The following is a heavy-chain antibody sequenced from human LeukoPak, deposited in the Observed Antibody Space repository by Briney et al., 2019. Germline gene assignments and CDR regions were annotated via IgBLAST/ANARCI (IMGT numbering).Heavy chain of an antibody. Sequence: GGSLRLSCAASGLSVDGNYMTWVRQAPGKGLEWVSVIFSGDTIYYADSVKGRFTISRDNSKNTLYLQMNSLRAEDTAVYYCAGALRNNWFDPWGQGTLVTVSS. J-gene: IGHJ5*02. CDR1: GLSVDGNY. V-gene: IGHV3-66*02. CDR2: IFSGDTI. CDR3: AGALRNNWFDP. D-gene: IGHD4/OR15-4a*01.